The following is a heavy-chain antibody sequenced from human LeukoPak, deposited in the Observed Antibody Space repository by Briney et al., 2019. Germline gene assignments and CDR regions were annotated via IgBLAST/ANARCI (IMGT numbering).Heavy chain of an antibody. CDR3: ARRAGAYSHPYDY. CDR2: VSGNGATA. J-gene: IGHJ4*02. D-gene: IGHD4/OR15-4a*01. V-gene: IGHV3-23*01. Sequence: GGSLRLSCAASGFTFSSYGMSWVRQAPGKGLEWVSAVSGNGATAYYADSVKGRFTISRDNSRNTLYLQVNSLRAEDTAVYYCARRAGAYSHPYDYWGQGTLVTVSS. CDR1: GFTFSSYG.